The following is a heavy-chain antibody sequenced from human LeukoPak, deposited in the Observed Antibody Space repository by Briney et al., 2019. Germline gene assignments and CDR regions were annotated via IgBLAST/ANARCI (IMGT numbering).Heavy chain of an antibody. Sequence: GGSLRLSCAASGFTFSRFGMNWVRQAPGKGLERISYISSSSSAMYYADSVKGRFTISRDNAKNSLYLQMSSLRDEDTAVYYCAQKGGTDHWGQGTLVTVSS. CDR2: ISSSSSAM. CDR1: GFTFSRFG. D-gene: IGHD2-15*01. CDR3: AQKGGTDH. V-gene: IGHV3-48*02. J-gene: IGHJ4*02.